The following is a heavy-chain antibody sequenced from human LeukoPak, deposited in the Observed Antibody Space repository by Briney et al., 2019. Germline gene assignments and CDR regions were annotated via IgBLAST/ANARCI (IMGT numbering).Heavy chain of an antibody. CDR1: GYTFTDYS. V-gene: IGHV1-2*02. CDR3: ARDLYCNSAKCYSNWFDT. Sequence: ASVKVSCKPSGYTFTDYSIHWLRQVPGQGPEWIGWINPKNGGTNYAQTFQGRVTMTRDTSITTAYMELSSLRSDDTAVYYCARDLYCNSAKCYSNWFDTWGQGTLVTVSS. CDR2: INPKNGGT. D-gene: IGHD2/OR15-2a*01. J-gene: IGHJ5*02.